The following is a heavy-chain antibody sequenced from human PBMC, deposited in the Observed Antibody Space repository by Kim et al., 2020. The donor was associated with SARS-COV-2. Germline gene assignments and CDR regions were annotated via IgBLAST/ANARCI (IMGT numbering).Heavy chain of an antibody. Sequence: ASVKVSCTASGYTFIDHYMHWVRQAPGQGLEWKGWINPHDGEINYVEKFQGRVTMTRDTFTNTAYMELGSLRSDDTAIYFCARARLTTVVREADFWGQGTLITVAS. J-gene: IGHJ1*01. CDR3: ARARLTTVVREADF. V-gene: IGHV1-2*02. CDR2: INPHDGEI. D-gene: IGHD2-21*01. CDR1: GYTFIDHY.